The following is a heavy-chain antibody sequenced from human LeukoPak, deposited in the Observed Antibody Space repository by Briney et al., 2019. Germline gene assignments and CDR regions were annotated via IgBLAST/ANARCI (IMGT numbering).Heavy chain of an antibody. CDR2: ISSSSSYI. J-gene: IGHJ4*02. V-gene: IGHV3-21*01. Sequence: GGSLRLSCAASGFTFSSYSMNWVRQAPGKGLEWVSSISSSSSYIYYADSVKGRFTISRDNAKNSLYLQMNSLRAEDTAVYYCAREGGSGYDPIDYWGQGTLVTVSS. CDR1: GFTFSSYS. CDR3: AREGGSGYDPIDY. D-gene: IGHD5-12*01.